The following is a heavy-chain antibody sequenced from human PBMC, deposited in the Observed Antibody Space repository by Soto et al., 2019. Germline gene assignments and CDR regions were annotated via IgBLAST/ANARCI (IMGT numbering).Heavy chain of an antibody. CDR3: AKGSSTTNFSYFDY. J-gene: IGHJ4*02. Sequence: EVQLVESGGGLVQPGRSLRLSCGASGFTLDDYAMHWVRQAPGKGLEWVSSISWNSGNIGYADSVKGRFIISRDNAKNSLYLQMNSLRPEDTALYYCAKGSSTTNFSYFDYWGQGTLVTVSS. V-gene: IGHV3-9*01. D-gene: IGHD2-2*01. CDR2: ISWNSGNI. CDR1: GFTLDDYA.